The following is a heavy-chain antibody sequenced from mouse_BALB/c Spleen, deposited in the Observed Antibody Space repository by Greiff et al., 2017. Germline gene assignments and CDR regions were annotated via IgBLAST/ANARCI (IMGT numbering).Heavy chain of an antibody. J-gene: IGHJ3*01. CDR3: ARDYYGSSYVRGFAY. V-gene: IGHV1-7*01. CDR2: INPSTGYT. Sequence: QVQLQQSGAELAKPGASVKMSCKASGYTFTSYWMHWVKQRPGQGLEWIGYINPSTGYTEYNQKFKDKATLTADKSSSTAYMQLSSLTSEDSAVYYCARDYYGSSYVRGFAYWGQGTLVTVSA. D-gene: IGHD1-1*01. CDR1: GYTFTSYW.